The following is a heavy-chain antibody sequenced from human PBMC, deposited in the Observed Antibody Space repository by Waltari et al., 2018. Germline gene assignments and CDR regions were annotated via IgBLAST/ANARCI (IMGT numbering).Heavy chain of an antibody. Sequence: SISSYYWSWIRQPAGKGLEWIGRIYTSGSTNYNPSLKSRVTMSVDTSKNQFSLKLSSVTAADTAVYYCARERFVVVPAAIYSWFDPWGQGTLVTVSS. CDR1: SISSYY. J-gene: IGHJ5*02. V-gene: IGHV4-4*07. D-gene: IGHD2-2*02. CDR2: IYTSGST. CDR3: ARERFVVVPAAIYSWFDP.